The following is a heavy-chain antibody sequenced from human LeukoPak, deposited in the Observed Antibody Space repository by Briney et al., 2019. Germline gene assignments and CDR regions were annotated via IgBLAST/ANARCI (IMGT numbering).Heavy chain of an antibody. CDR2: INPNSGGT. Sequence: ASVKVSCKSSGYTFTGYYKHWVRQAPGQGLEWMGWINPNSGGTNYAQKFQGRVTMTRDTSISTAYMELSRLRSDDTAVYYCARGVVVVAASNPRYYYMDVWGKGTTVTISS. CDR1: GYTFTGYY. V-gene: IGHV1-2*02. CDR3: ARGVVVVAASNPRYYYMDV. D-gene: IGHD2-15*01. J-gene: IGHJ6*03.